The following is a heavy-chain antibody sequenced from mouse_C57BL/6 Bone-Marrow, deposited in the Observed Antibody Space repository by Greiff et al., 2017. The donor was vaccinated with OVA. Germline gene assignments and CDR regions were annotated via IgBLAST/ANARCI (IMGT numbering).Heavy chain of an antibody. J-gene: IGHJ1*03. CDR2: INPNNGGP. CDR1: GYTFTDYN. V-gene: IGHV1-22*01. D-gene: IGHD1-1*01. CDR3: ARRDYGSGLDV. Sequence: VQLQQSGPELVKPGASVKMSCKASGYTFTDYNMHWVKQSHGKSLEWIGSINPNNGGPSYHQKFKGQATLTVNKSSSTAYLELRSLTSEDSAVYYCARRDYGSGLDVWGTGTTVTVSS.